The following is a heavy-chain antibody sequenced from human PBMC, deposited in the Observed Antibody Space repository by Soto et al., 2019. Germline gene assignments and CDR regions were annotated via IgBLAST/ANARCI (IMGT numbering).Heavy chain of an antibody. V-gene: IGHV3-30-3*01. CDR1: GFTFSSYA. J-gene: IGHJ6*02. CDR2: ISYDGSNK. Sequence: GGSLRLSCAASGFTFSSYAMHWVRQAPGKGLEWVAVISYDGSNKYYAVSVKSRITINPDTSKNQFSLQLNSVTPEDTAVYYCARDNWNRNYYYYYGMDVWGQGTTVTVSS. D-gene: IGHD1-20*01. CDR3: ARDNWNRNYYYYYGMDV.